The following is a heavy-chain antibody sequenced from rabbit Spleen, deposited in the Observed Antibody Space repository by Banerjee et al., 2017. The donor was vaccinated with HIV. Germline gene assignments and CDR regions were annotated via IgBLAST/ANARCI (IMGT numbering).Heavy chain of an antibody. D-gene: IGHD1-1*01. CDR1: GIDFSNYY. CDR2: IYAGSGGST. V-gene: IGHV1S45*01. J-gene: IGHJ6*01. Sequence: QEQLEESGGGLVQPEGSLTLTCKASGIDFSNYYMCWVRQAPGKGLEWIGCIYAGSGGSTYYATWAKGRFTCSKTSSTTVTLQMTSLTAADTATYFCARDTSSSFSSYGMDLWGQGTLVTVS. CDR3: ARDTSSSFSSYGMDL.